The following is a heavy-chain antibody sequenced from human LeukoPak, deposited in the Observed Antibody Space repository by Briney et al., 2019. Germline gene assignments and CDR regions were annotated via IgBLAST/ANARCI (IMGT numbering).Heavy chain of an antibody. Sequence: GGSLRLSCAASGFTFDDYAMHWVRQAPGKGLEWVSGISWNSGSIGYADSVKGRFTISRDNAKNSLYLQMNSLRAEDMALYYCAKDKWRNGDLPSTFFSNWGQGTLVTVSS. CDR3: AKDKWRNGDLPSTFFSN. D-gene: IGHD4-17*01. J-gene: IGHJ4*02. CDR2: ISWNSGSI. CDR1: GFTFDDYA. V-gene: IGHV3-9*03.